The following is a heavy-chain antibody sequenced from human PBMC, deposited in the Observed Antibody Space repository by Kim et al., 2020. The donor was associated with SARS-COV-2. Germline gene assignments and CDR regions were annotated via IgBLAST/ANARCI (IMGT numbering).Heavy chain of an antibody. V-gene: IGHV4-39*07. J-gene: IGHJ4*02. CDR3: ARLWFGELSY. Sequence: STYYNPSLKSRVTISVDTSKNQFSLKLSSVTAADTAVYYCARLWFGELSYWGQGTLVTVSS. CDR2: ST. D-gene: IGHD3-10*01.